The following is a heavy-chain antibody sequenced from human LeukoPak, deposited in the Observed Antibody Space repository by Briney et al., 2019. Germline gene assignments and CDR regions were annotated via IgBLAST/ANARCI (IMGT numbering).Heavy chain of an antibody. CDR1: GGSFSGYY. CDR3: ARNYYGSGILPY. D-gene: IGHD3-10*01. CDR2: INHSGST. V-gene: IGHV4-34*01. J-gene: IGHJ4*02. Sequence: SETLSLTCAVYGGSFSGYYWSWIRQPPGKGLEWIGEINHSGSTNYNPSLKSRVTISVDTSKNQFSLKLSSATAADTAVYYCARNYYGSGILPYWGQGTLVTVSS.